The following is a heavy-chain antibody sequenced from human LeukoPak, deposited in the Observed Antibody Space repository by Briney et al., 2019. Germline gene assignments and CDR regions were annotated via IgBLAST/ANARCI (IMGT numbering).Heavy chain of an antibody. CDR3: ARDSGYFGSGNYPDFFDS. J-gene: IGHJ4*02. CDR2: ISVSGSSI. CDR1: GFTFSNYG. D-gene: IGHD3-10*01. V-gene: IGHV3-48*03. Sequence: GGSLRPSCAASGFTFSNYGMNWVRQAPGKGLEWVSYISVSGSSIYYADSVKGRFTISRDNTKNSLFLQMNSLRPEDTAVYYCARDSGYFGSGNYPDFFDSWGQGTLVTVSS.